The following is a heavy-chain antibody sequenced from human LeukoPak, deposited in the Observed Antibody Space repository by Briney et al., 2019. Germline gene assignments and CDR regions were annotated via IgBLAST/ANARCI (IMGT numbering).Heavy chain of an antibody. J-gene: IGHJ6*03. D-gene: IGHD2-8*01. Sequence: GGSLRLSCAASGFTFSNYEMHWVRQAPGKGLEGVSYISSSGSDIYYADSVKGRFTIPRDNAKNSLYLQMNSLRAEDTAVYYCARDSLRYYYYMDVWGKGTTVTVSS. V-gene: IGHV3-48*03. CDR1: GFTFSNYE. CDR3: ARDSLRYYYYMDV. CDR2: ISSSGSDI.